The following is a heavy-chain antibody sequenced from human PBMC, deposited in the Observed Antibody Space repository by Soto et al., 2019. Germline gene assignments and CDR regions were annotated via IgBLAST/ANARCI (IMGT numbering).Heavy chain of an antibody. Sequence: GGSLRLSCAASGFTFSSYGMHWVRQAPGKGLEWVAVIWYDGSNKYHADSVKDRFTISRDNSKNTLYLQMNSLRAEDTAVYYCARDYDFWSGYHYYYMDVWGKGTTVTVSS. CDR2: IWYDGSNK. CDR3: ARDYDFWSGYHYYYMDV. J-gene: IGHJ6*03. V-gene: IGHV3-33*01. CDR1: GFTFSSYG. D-gene: IGHD3-3*01.